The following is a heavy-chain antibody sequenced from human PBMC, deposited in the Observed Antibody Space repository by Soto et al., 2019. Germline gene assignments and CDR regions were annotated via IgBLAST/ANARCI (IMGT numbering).Heavy chain of an antibody. D-gene: IGHD2-15*01. V-gene: IGHV3-30*18. J-gene: IGHJ4*02. CDR3: AKDAGAVVVAASITYFDY. Sequence: QVQLVESGGGVVQPGRSLRLSCAASGFTFSSYGMHWVRQAPGKGLEWVAIISYDGSNKYYADSVKGRFTISRDSSKNTLYLQMNSLKAEDTAVYYCAKDAGAVVVAASITYFDYRGQGTLVTVSS. CDR1: GFTFSSYG. CDR2: ISYDGSNK.